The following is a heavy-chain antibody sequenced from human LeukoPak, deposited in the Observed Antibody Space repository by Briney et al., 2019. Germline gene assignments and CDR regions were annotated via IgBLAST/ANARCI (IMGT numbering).Heavy chain of an antibody. V-gene: IGHV3-66*01. CDR3: ARDSGTTVGYFDY. CDR2: IYSGGST. CDR1: GFTFSSYG. J-gene: IGHJ4*02. Sequence: GGSLRLSCAASGFTFSSYGMHWVRQAPGRGLEWVSVIYSGGSTYYADSVKGRFTISRDNSKNTLYLQMNSLRADDTAVYYCARDSGTTVGYFDYWDQGTLVTVSS. D-gene: IGHD4-23*01.